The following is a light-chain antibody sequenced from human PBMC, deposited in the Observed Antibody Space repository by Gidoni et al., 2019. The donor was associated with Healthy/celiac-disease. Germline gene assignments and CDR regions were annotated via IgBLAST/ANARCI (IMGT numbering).Light chain of an antibody. CDR3: QQYNNWPPAT. CDR2: GAS. J-gene: IGKJ1*01. Sequence: EILLTHSPATLSVSPGERATLPCRASQSVSSNLAWYQQKPGQAPRLLIHGASTRATGIPARFSGSGSGTEFTLTISSLQSEDFAVYYCQQYNNWPPATFGEXTKVEIK. V-gene: IGKV3-15*01. CDR1: QSVSSN.